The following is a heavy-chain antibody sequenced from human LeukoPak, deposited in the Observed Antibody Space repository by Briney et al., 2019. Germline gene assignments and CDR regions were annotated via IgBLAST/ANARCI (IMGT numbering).Heavy chain of an antibody. CDR3: ARRYSYGWRFDY. Sequence: SVKVSCKASGGTFSSYAISWVRQAPRQGLEWMGGIIPIFGTANYAQKFQGRVTITTDESTSTAYMELSSLRSEDTAVYYCARRYSYGWRFDYWGQGTLVTVSS. J-gene: IGHJ4*02. CDR2: IIPIFGTA. CDR1: GGTFSSYA. V-gene: IGHV1-69*05. D-gene: IGHD5-18*01.